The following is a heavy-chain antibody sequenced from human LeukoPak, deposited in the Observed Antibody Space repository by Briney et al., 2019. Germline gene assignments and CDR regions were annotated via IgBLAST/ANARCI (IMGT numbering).Heavy chain of an antibody. CDR3: ARVYLERLTAGYFDH. Sequence: GGSLRLSCAASGFTFSTCAMNWVRQAPGKGLEWVAVISYDGRQNYYADSVKGRFTISRDNSKNTLYLQMNSLGDEDSAAYYCARVYLERLTAGYFDHWGQGTLVTVSS. CDR2: ISYDGRQN. D-gene: IGHD2-8*01. V-gene: IGHV3-30*04. J-gene: IGHJ4*02. CDR1: GFTFSTCA.